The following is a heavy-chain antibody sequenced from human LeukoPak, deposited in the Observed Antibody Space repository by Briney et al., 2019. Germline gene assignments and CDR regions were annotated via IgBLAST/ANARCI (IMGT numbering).Heavy chain of an antibody. J-gene: IGHJ3*02. CDR1: GFTFSSYG. CDR2: IRYDGSDK. D-gene: IGHD3-22*01. CDR3: AKVSNYYDSSGYPDDAFDI. V-gene: IGHV3-30*02. Sequence: GGSLRLSCAASGFTFSSYGMHWVRQAPGKGLEWVALIRYDGSDKYYADSVKGRFTISRDNSKNTLYLQMNSLRAEDTAVYYCAKVSNYYDSSGYPDDAFDIWGQGTMVTVSS.